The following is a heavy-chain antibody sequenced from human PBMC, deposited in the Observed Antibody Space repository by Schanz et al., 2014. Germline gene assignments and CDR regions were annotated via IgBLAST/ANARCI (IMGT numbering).Heavy chain of an antibody. J-gene: IGHJ6*02. CDR3: ARDRGHFEKVALEWYYGMDV. D-gene: IGHD3-3*01. CDR2: INTYNGNT. V-gene: IGHV1-18*01. CDR1: GYTFTFTTYG. Sequence: QVQLVQSGGEVKKPGASVKVSCKASGYTFTFTTYGISWVRQVPGQGLEWMGWINTYNGNTNYAQKFQGRVVMTTEPSTSTTYMERGSLRSDDTAVYYLARDRGHFEKVALEWYYGMDVGGQGTTVTVSS.